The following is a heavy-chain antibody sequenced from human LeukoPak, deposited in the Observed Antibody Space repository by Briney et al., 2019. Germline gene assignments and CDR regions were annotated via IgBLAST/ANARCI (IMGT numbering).Heavy chain of an antibody. CDR2: ISSSSSYI. V-gene: IGHV3-21*01. CDR1: GFTFSSYA. D-gene: IGHD3-22*01. J-gene: IGHJ4*02. Sequence: PGGSLRLSCAASGFTFSSYAMSWVRQAPGKGLEWVSSISSSSSYIYYADSVKGRFTISRDNAKNSLYLQMNSLRAEDTAVYYCARGDFGYYYDSSGAYWGQGTLVTVSS. CDR3: ARGDFGYYYDSSGAY.